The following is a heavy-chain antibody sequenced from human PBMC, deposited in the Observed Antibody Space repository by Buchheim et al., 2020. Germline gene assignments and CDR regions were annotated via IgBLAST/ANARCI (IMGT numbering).Heavy chain of an antibody. V-gene: IGHV3-48*02. CDR1: GFTFSSYA. Sequence: EVQLLESGGDLVQPGGSLRLSCAASGFTFSSYAMSWVRQAPGKGLEWIAHIDRSGGSPFYAASVKGRFTISRDNAKNSLYLQMYSLRDEDTAVYYCARDLMGYLFDYCGQGTL. J-gene: IGHJ4*02. D-gene: IGHD2-8*01. CDR2: IDRSGGSP. CDR3: ARDLMGYLFDY.